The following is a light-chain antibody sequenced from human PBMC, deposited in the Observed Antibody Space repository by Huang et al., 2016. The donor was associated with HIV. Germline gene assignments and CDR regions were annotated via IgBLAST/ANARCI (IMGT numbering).Light chain of an antibody. V-gene: IGKV1-33*01. Sequence: DIQMTQSPSSLSASVGDTVTITCQASQGISNYLNWYQQKPGKAPRLLIHDASNLQAGVPSRFSGSGSVTEFTFTITSLQPEDVATYYCQHYGGLPFTFGPGTKVDLK. CDR2: DAS. J-gene: IGKJ3*01. CDR1: QGISNY. CDR3: QHYGGLPFT.